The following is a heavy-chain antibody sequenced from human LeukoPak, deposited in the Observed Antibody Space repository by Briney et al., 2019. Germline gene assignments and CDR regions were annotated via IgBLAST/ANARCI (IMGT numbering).Heavy chain of an antibody. V-gene: IGHV4-61*02. Sequence: SETLSLTCTVSGGSISSGSYYWSWIRQPAGKGLEWIGRIYTSGSTNYNPSLKSRVTISVDTSKNQFSLKLSSVTAADTAVYYCAREKTFYYYYMDVWAKGTTVTVSS. CDR1: GGSISSGSYY. CDR2: IYTSGST. J-gene: IGHJ6*03. CDR3: AREKTFYYYYMDV.